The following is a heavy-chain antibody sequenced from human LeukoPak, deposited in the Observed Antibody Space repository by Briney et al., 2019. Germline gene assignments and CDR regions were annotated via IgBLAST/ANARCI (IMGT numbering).Heavy chain of an antibody. CDR3: ARVGATDYFDY. J-gene: IGHJ4*02. CDR1: GFTFSSYS. Sequence: PGGSLRLSCAASGFTFSSYSMTWVRQAPGKGLEWVSSISSSSSYIYYADSVKGRFTISRDNAKNSLYLQMNSLRAEDTAVYYCARVGATDYFDYWGQGTLVTVSS. D-gene: IGHD5-12*01. V-gene: IGHV3-21*01. CDR2: ISSSSSYI.